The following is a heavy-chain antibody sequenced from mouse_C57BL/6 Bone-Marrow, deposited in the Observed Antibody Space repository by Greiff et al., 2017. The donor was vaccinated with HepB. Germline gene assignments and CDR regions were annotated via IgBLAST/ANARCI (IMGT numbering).Heavy chain of an antibody. CDR2: ISDGGSYT. Sequence: DVMLVESGGGLVKPGGSLKLSCAASGFTFSSYAMSWVRQTPEKRLEWVATISDGGSYTYYPDNVKGRFTISRDNAKNNLYLQMSHLKSEDTAMYYCAREVVALYYYAMDYWGQGTSVTVSS. V-gene: IGHV5-4*01. D-gene: IGHD1-1*01. J-gene: IGHJ4*01. CDR3: AREVVALYYYAMDY. CDR1: GFTFSSYA.